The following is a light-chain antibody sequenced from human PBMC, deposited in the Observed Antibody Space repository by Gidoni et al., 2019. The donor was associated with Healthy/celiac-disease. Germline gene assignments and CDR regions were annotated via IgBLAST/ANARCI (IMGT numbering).Light chain of an antibody. CDR1: QSISSW. Sequence: DIQMTQSPSNLSASVGDRVTITCRASQSISSWLAWYQQKPGKAPKLLIYKASSLESGGPSRFSGSGSGTEFTLTISSLQPDDFATYYCQQYNSYLLTFGGGTKVEIK. V-gene: IGKV1-5*03. J-gene: IGKJ4*01. CDR3: QQYNSYLLT. CDR2: KAS.